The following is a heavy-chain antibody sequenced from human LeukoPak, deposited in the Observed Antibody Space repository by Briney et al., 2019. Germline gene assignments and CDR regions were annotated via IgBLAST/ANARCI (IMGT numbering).Heavy chain of an antibody. CDR2: IKRDGSGE. Sequence: PGGSLRLSCAASGFIFSSRWMSWVRQAPGKGLEWVANIKRDGSGEYYVDSVKGRFTISRDNAKNSLYLQMNSLRAEDTAVYYCASLLGDKTMFDYWGQGTLVTVSS. J-gene: IGHJ4*02. D-gene: IGHD1-26*01. CDR1: GFIFSSRW. V-gene: IGHV3-7*01. CDR3: ASLLGDKTMFDY.